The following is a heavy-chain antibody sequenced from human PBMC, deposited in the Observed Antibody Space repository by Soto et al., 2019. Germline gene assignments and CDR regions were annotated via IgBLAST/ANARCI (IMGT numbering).Heavy chain of an antibody. CDR2: ISGSGGST. CDR3: AKGRGYSYGSVDY. CDR1: GFTFSSYA. Sequence: EVQLLESGGGLVQPGGSLRLSCAASGFTFSSYAISWVRQAPRKGLEWVSAISGSGGSTYYADSVKGRFTISRDNSKNTLYLQMNSLRAEDTAVYYCAKGRGYSYGSVDYWGQGTLVTVSS. V-gene: IGHV3-23*01. D-gene: IGHD5-18*01. J-gene: IGHJ4*02.